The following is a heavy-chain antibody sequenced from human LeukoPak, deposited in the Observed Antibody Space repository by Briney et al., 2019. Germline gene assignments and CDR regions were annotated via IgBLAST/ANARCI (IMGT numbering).Heavy chain of an antibody. Sequence: SETLSLTCTVSGDSIRSYYWSWIRQPPGKGLEWIGYIYNRGSTNYNPSLKSRVTISVGTSKNQFSLKLTSVTAADTAVYFCATSTAGGTDAFDIWGQGTMVSVSS. CDR1: GDSIRSYY. D-gene: IGHD3-16*01. V-gene: IGHV4-59*01. CDR3: ATSTAGGTDAFDI. CDR2: IYNRGST. J-gene: IGHJ3*02.